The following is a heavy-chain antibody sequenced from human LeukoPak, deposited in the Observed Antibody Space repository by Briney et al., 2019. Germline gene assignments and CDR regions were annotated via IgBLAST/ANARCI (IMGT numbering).Heavy chain of an antibody. CDR1: GFTFSDNY. CDR3: ARGQFANS. Sequence: GGSLRLSCAASGFTFSDNYMSWIRQAPGKGLEWVSYISNSGSTIYYTDSVKGRLTVSRDNAQNSLYLQMNSLRVEDTAVYYCARGQFANSWGQGTLVIVSS. J-gene: IGHJ4*02. V-gene: IGHV3-11*01. CDR2: ISNSGSTI. D-gene: IGHD3-10*01.